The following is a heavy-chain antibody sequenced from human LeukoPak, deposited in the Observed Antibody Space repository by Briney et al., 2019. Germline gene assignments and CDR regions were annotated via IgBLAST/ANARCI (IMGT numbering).Heavy chain of an antibody. CDR2: ITASGDRT. J-gene: IGHJ3*01. D-gene: IGHD1-20*01. Sequence: GGSLRLSCAASGFTFSDYVMIWVRQAPGKGLEWVSGITASGDRTFYGDSVRGRFTMSRDNAKSSLYLQMNSLRAEDTALYYCARAYGKWNDVYFYAFDLWGQGTMVTVSS. CDR1: GFTFSDYV. V-gene: IGHV3-23*01. CDR3: ARAYGKWNDVYFYAFDL.